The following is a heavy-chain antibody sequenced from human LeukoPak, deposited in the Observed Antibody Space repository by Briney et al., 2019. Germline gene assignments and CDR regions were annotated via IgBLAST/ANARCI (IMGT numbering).Heavy chain of an antibody. CDR1: GFTFSSYG. V-gene: IGHV3-30*02. Sequence: TGGSLRLSCAASGFTFSSYGMHWVRQAPGKGLEWVAFIRDDGNDKYYADSVKGRFTISRDNSKNTLYLQMNSLRAEDTALYYCAKRYNGYEIDYWGQGTLVTVSS. D-gene: IGHD5-12*01. CDR3: AKRYNGYEIDY. J-gene: IGHJ4*02. CDR2: IRDDGNDK.